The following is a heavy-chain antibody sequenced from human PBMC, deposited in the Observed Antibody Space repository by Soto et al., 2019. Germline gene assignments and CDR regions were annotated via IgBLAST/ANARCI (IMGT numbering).Heavy chain of an antibody. Sequence: SETLSLTCTVSGGSISTTSYFWGWIRQPPGKGLEWVGSIYYSGITYYNPSLKSRVTLSIDTSKNQFSLNLTSVTAADTAVYYCARRSRVPAAVFDSWGQGTLVTVSS. J-gene: IGHJ4*02. CDR3: ARRSRVPAAVFDS. CDR1: GGSISTTSYF. CDR2: IYYSGIT. D-gene: IGHD2-2*01. V-gene: IGHV4-39*01.